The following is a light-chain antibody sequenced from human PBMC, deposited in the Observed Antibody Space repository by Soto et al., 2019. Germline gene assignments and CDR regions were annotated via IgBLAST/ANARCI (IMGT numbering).Light chain of an antibody. CDR1: SSNIGFNF. Sequence: QSVLTQPPSASGTPGQRVTISCSGSSSNIGFNFVYWYQQLPGTAPKLLIYGNTNRPSGVPDRFSGSKSATSVSLAITGLQAEDEGDYYCQSYDNNQPWVFGGGTQLTVL. CDR3: QSYDNNQPWV. J-gene: IGLJ3*02. CDR2: GNT. V-gene: IGLV1-44*01.